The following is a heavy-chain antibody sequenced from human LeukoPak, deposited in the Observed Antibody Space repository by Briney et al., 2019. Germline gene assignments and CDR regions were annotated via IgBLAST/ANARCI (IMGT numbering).Heavy chain of an antibody. J-gene: IGHJ6*03. Sequence: GGSLRLSCAVSGFAFGSEAMSWVRQSPARGLEWVASISPGGGTTYYADYVKGRFTISRDNSKNSLFVQMNSLKTEDTAVYYCTTLTIYSSSSEGYYYYYYMDVWGKGTTVTVSS. CDR1: GFAFGSEA. CDR2: ISPGGGTT. D-gene: IGHD6-6*01. CDR3: TTLTIYSSSSEGYYYYYYMDV. V-gene: IGHV3-23*01.